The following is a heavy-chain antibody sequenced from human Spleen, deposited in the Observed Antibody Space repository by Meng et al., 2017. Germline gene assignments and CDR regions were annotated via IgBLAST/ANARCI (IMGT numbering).Heavy chain of an antibody. Sequence: GESLKISCAASGFTFNSFWMHWVRQAPGKGLVWVSRINTDGSTTTYADSVKGRFTISRDNAKNTLYLQMNSLRAEDTAVYYCARDYGDYIDIGFDYWGQGTLVTVSS. CDR3: ARDYGDYIDIGFDY. V-gene: IGHV3-74*01. D-gene: IGHD4-17*01. CDR2: INTDGSTT. J-gene: IGHJ4*02. CDR1: GFTFNSFW.